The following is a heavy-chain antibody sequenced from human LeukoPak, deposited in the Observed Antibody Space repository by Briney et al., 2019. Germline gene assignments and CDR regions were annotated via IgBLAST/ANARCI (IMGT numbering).Heavy chain of an antibody. J-gene: IGHJ4*02. V-gene: IGHV4-59*01. CDR2: IYYSGST. CDR3: ARVFSDYGYFDY. Sequence: SETLSLTCTVSGGSISSYYWSWIRQPPGKGLEWIGYIYYSGSTNYNPSLESRVTISVDTSKNQFSLKLSSVTAADTAVYYCARVFSDYGYFDYWGQGTLVTVSS. D-gene: IGHD4-17*01. CDR1: GGSISSYY.